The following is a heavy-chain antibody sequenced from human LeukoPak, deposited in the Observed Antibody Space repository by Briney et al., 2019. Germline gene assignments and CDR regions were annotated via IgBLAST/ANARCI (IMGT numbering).Heavy chain of an antibody. CDR2: ISYDGSNK. D-gene: IGHD6-13*01. Sequence: GGSLRLSCAASGFTFSSYGMHWVRQAPGKGLEWVAVISYDGSNKYYADSVKGRFTISRDNSKNTLYLQMNSVGAEDTAVYYCARGLIAAAGTLAEYFQHWGQGTLVTVSS. CDR1: GFTFSSYG. CDR3: ARGLIAAAGTLAEYFQH. V-gene: IGHV3-30*03. J-gene: IGHJ1*01.